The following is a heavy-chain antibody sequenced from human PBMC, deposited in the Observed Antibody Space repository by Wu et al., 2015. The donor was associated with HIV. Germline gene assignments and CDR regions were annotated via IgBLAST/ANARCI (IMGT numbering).Heavy chain of an antibody. D-gene: IGHD4-17*01. CDR3: ARDRTQYGDYSTGDY. Sequence: QVQLVQSGAEVKKPGASVKVSCKASGYTFTSYYMHWVRQAPGQGLEWMGIINPSGGSTSYAQKFQGRVTMTRDTSTSTVYMELSSLRSEDTAVYYCARDRTQYGDYSTGDYWGQGTLGHRLL. CDR2: INPSGGST. CDR1: GYTFTSYY. V-gene: IGHV1-46*01. J-gene: IGHJ4*02.